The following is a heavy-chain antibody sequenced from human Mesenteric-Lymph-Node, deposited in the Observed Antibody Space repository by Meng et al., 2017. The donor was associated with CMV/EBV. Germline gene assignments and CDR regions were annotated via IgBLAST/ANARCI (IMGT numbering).Heavy chain of an antibody. CDR2: ISHDGNNK. J-gene: IGHJ4*01. V-gene: IGHV3-30-3*01. CDR1: AFSFNAYP. Sequence: GESLKISCAASAFSFNAYPMHWVRQAPGKGLEWVAVISHDGNNKYYADSVKGRFTISRDNSKKTLHLQMDSLRVEDTAVYYCARDGGYDFWSVRYYFDYWGHGTLVTVSS. CDR3: ARDGGYDFWSVRYYFDY. D-gene: IGHD3-3*01.